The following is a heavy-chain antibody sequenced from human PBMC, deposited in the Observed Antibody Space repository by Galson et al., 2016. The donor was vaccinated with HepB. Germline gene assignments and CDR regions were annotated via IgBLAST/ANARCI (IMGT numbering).Heavy chain of an antibody. V-gene: IGHV1-69*06. CDR2: IIPTFDSV. CDR3: ARAGNPNHYDATDV. CDR1: GGYFNSYS. Sequence: SVKVSCKASGGYFNSYSFAWVRQAPGQGPEWMGVIIPTFDSVNYAQKFQGRVTIAADRPTTTVFMELTSLNADDTAVYFCARAGNPNHYDATDVWGQGTTVTVSS. J-gene: IGHJ6*02. D-gene: IGHD1-1*01.